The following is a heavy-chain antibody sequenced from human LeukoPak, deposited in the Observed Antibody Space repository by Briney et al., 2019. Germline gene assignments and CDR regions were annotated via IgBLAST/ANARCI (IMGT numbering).Heavy chain of an antibody. Sequence: SETLSLTCTVSGGSISSSSYYWGWIRQPPGKGLEWIGQINHSGSTNYNPSLKSRVTISVDTSKNQFSLKLSSVTAADTAVYYCARGTPGVSDYWGQGTLVTVSS. J-gene: IGHJ4*02. CDR1: GGSISSSSYY. CDR2: INHSGST. D-gene: IGHD7-27*01. CDR3: ARGTPGVSDY. V-gene: IGHV4-39*07.